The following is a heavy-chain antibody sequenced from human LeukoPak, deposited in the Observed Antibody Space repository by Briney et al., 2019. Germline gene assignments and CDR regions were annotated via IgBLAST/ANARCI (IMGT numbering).Heavy chain of an antibody. CDR3: ARLVGYYYDSSGYSDY. CDR1: GYSFTSYW. Sequence: GESLKISCRGSGYSFTSYWIGWVRQMPGKGLEWMGIIYPGDSDTRYSPSFQGQVTISADKSISTAYLQWSSLKASDTAMYYCARLVGYYYDSSGYSDYWGQGTLVTVSS. CDR2: IYPGDSDT. J-gene: IGHJ4*02. D-gene: IGHD3-22*01. V-gene: IGHV5-51*01.